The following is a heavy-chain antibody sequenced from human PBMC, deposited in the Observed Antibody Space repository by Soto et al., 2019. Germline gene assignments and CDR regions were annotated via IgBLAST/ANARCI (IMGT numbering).Heavy chain of an antibody. D-gene: IGHD4-17*01. CDR2: ISSSGDIT. J-gene: IGHJ4*02. Sequence: EVQLLASGGGLVQPGGSLRLSCAASGFTFSDYAMSWVRQAPGKGPEWISTISSSGDITSYANAVKGRFTISRDNSRSTLYLQMNSQRADDTAVYYCTKRTAVTTGDFDYWGQGTLVTVSS. CDR1: GFTFSDYA. V-gene: IGHV3-23*01. CDR3: TKRTAVTTGDFDY.